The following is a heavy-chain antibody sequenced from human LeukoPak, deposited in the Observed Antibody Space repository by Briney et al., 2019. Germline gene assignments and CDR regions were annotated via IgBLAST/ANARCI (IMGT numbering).Heavy chain of an antibody. CDR2: IYYSGST. CDR3: ARARRVPAASVDY. V-gene: IGHV4-39*07. Sequence: SETLSLTCTVSGGSISSSSYYWGWIRQPPGKGLEWIGSIYYSGSTYYNPSLKSRVSISVDTSKNQFSLKLSSVTAANTAVYYCARARRVPAASVDYWGQGTLVTVSS. J-gene: IGHJ4*02. D-gene: IGHD2-2*01. CDR1: GGSISSSSYY.